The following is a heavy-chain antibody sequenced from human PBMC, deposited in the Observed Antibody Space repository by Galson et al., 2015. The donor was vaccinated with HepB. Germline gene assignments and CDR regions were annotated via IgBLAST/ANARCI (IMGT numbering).Heavy chain of an antibody. CDR3: ATDLYYYGSGSDFDY. D-gene: IGHD3-10*01. V-gene: IGHV1-24*01. CDR2: FDPEDGET. J-gene: IGHJ4*02. CDR1: GYTLTELS. Sequence: SVKVSCKVSGYTLTELSMHWVRQAPGKGLEWMGGFDPEDGETIYAQKFQGRVTMTEDTSTDTAYMELSSLRSEDTAVYYCATDLYYYGSGSDFDYWGQGTLVTVSS.